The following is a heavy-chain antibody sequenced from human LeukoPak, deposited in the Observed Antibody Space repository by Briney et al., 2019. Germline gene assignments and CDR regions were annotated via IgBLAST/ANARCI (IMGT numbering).Heavy chain of an antibody. CDR3: ARELPSIAAFDI. CDR1: GGTFSSYA. J-gene: IGHJ3*02. V-gene: IGHV1-46*01. Sequence: GASVKVSCKASGGTFSSYAISWVRQAPGQGLEWMGIINPSGGSTSYAQKFQGRVTMTRDMSISTAYMELSRLRSDDTAVYYCARELPSIAAFDIWGQGTMVTVSS. CDR2: INPSGGST. D-gene: IGHD2-21*01.